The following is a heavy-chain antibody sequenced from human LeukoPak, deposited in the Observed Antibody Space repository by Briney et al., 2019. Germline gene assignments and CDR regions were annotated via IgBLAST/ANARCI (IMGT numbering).Heavy chain of an antibody. J-gene: IGHJ4*02. CDR3: ARARDYDSSGYDY. Sequence: SETLSLTCAVYGGSFSGYYWSWIRQPPGKGLEWIGEINHSGSTNYNPSLKSRVTISVDTSKNLFSLKLSSVTAADTAVYYCARARDYDSSGYDYWGQGTLVTVSS. V-gene: IGHV4-34*01. CDR2: INHSGST. CDR1: GGSFSGYY. D-gene: IGHD3-22*01.